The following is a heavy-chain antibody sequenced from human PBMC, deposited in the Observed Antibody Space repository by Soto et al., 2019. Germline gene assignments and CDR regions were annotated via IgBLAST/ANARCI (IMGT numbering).Heavy chain of an antibody. V-gene: IGHV3-30-3*01. CDR3: ARVGDQAIAVAGTFDY. CDR2: ISYDGSNK. CDR1: GFTFSSYA. Sequence: QVQLVESGGGVVQPGRSLRLSCVASGFTFSSYAMHWVRQAPGKGLEWVAVISYDGSNKYYADSVKGRFTISRDNSKNTLYLQMNSLRAEDTAVYYCARVGDQAIAVAGTFDYWGQGTLVTVSS. D-gene: IGHD6-19*01. J-gene: IGHJ4*02.